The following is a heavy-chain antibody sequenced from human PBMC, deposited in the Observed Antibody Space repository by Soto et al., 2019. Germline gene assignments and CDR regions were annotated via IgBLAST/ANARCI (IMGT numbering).Heavy chain of an antibody. CDR3: ARQYCSSTSCYLAYYYYGMDV. D-gene: IGHD2-2*01. J-gene: IGHJ6*02. CDR1: GGTFSSYA. Sequence: SVKVSCKASGGTFSSYAISWVRQAPGQGLEWMGGIIPIFGTANYAQKLQGRVTITADESTSTAYMELSSLRSEDTAVYYCARQYCSSTSCYLAYYYYGMDVWGQGTTVTVSS. CDR2: IIPIFGTA. V-gene: IGHV1-69*13.